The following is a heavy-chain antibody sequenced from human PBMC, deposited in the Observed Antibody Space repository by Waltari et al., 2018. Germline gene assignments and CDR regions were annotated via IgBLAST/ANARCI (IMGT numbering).Heavy chain of an antibody. CDR3: ARCEVVVAATPDAFDI. CDR1: GGSISSYY. V-gene: IGHV4-59*01. CDR2: IYYSGST. J-gene: IGHJ3*02. D-gene: IGHD2-15*01. Sequence: QVQLQESGPGLVKPSETLSLTCTVSGGSISSYYWSWNRQPPGKGLEWIGYIYYSGSTNYNPSLKSRVTISVDTSKNQFSLKLSSVTAADTAVYYCARCEVVVAATPDAFDIWGQGTMVTVSS.